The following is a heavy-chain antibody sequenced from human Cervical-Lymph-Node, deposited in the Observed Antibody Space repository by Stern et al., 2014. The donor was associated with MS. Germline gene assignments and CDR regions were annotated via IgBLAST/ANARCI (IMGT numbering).Heavy chain of an antibody. CDR1: GGSFSGYY. CDR2: INHSGST. V-gene: IGHV4-34*01. J-gene: IGHJ5*02. D-gene: IGHD6-13*01. Sequence: QVQLQQWGAGLLKPSETLSLTCAVYGGSFSGYYWSWIRQPPGKGLEWIGEINHSGSTNYNPSLKSRVTISVDTSKNQFSLKLSSVTAADTAVYYCARGLYSSSLFDPWGQGTLVTVSS. CDR3: ARGLYSSSLFDP.